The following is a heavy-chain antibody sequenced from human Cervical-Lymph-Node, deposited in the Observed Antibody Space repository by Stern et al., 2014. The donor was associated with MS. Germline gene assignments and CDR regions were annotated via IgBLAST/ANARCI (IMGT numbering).Heavy chain of an antibody. CDR2: ISYDGSNK. CDR1: GFTFSSYA. V-gene: IGHV3-30*01. Sequence: VQLVESGGGVVQPGRSLRLSCAASGFTFSSYAMHWVRQAPGKGLEWVAVISYDGSNKYYADSVKGRFTISRDNSKNTLYLQMNSLRAEDTAVFYCARDTNRLCGGDYWGQGTLVTVSS. J-gene: IGHJ4*02. D-gene: IGHD2-21*01. CDR3: ARDTNRLCGGDY.